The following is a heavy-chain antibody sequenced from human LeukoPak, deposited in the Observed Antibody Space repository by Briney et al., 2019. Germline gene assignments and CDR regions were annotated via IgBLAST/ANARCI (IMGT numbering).Heavy chain of an antibody. J-gene: IGHJ6*04. CDR3: AELGITMIGGV. D-gene: IGHD3-10*02. CDR1: GFTFSSYE. V-gene: IGHV3-48*03. Sequence: PGGSLRLSCAASGFTFSSYEMNWVRQAPGKGLEWVSYISSSGSTIYYADSVEGRLTISRDNAKNSLYLQMNSLRAEDTAVYYCAELGITMIGGVWGKGTTVTISS. CDR2: ISSSGSTI.